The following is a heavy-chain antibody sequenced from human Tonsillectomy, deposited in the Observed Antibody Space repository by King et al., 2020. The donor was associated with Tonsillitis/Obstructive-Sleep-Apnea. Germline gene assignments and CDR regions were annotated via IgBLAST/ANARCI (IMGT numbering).Heavy chain of an antibody. D-gene: IGHD6-25*01. CDR3: AREGIGFDAFDI. J-gene: IGHJ3*02. CDR2: MSRSGSPI. Sequence: AQLVQSGGGLVQPGGSLRLSCAASGFTSSGFEMNWVRQAPGKGLEWVSYMSRSGSPIKYADSVKGRLSISRDNAKNSLYLQMNSLRAEDTAVYYCAREGIGFDAFDIWGQGTMVTVSS. CDR1: GFTSSGFE. V-gene: IGHV3-48*03.